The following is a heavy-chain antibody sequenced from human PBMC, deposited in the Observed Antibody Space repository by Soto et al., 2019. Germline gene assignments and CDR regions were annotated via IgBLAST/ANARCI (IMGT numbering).Heavy chain of an antibody. J-gene: IGHJ4*02. CDR2: ISYDGSNK. Sequence: GGSLRLSCAAPGFIFSWHALHWVRQAPGKGLEWVAVISYDGSNKYYADSVKGRFTISRDISKNTVYLQMNSLRVEDTALYYCXRDRDSYAYLPLWPADYWGQGTLVTVSS. CDR1: GFIFSWHA. CDR3: XRDRDSYAYLPLWPADY. D-gene: IGHD5-18*01. V-gene: IGHV3-30-3*01.